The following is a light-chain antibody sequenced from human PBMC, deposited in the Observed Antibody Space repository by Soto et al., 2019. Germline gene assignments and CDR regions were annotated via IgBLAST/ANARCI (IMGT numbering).Light chain of an antibody. CDR2: DAS. J-gene: IGKJ1*01. Sequence: DIPGTPSPFTLSASVGDRVTLPFWASQTIDSWLAWYQQKPGKAPKLLIYDASSLENGVPSRFSGSRSGTDFTLTISSLQPDDFATYYCQQYKNYPWTFGQGTKVDI. CDR1: QTIDSW. CDR3: QQYKNYPWT. V-gene: IGKV1-5*01.